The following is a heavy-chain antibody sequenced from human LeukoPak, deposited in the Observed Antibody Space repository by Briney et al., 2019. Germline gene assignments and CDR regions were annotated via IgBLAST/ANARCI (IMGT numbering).Heavy chain of an antibody. J-gene: IGHJ6*02. V-gene: IGHV4-59*08. D-gene: IGHD2-21*01. CDR1: GGSISSNY. CDR2: IYYSGTT. Sequence: PSETLSLTCTVSGGSISSNYWSWIRQPPGKGLEWIGYIYYSGTTNYNPSLKSRVTISVDTSKSQFSLKLSSVTAADTAVYYCASILDGMDVWGQGTTVTVSS. CDR3: ASILDGMDV.